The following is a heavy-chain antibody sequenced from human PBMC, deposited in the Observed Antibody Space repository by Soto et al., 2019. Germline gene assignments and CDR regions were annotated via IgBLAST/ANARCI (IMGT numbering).Heavy chain of an antibody. CDR3: ARGNYDFLTGYYIEYFDY. V-gene: IGHV4-59*01. CDR1: DGSITPNY. J-gene: IGHJ4*02. CDR2: VYYAGTT. D-gene: IGHD3-9*01. Sequence: PSETLSLTCPVSDGSITPNYYTWVRQPPGKGLEWIGYVYYAGTTTYNPSLKSRVSISIDTSKNEVSLKLRSVTAADTAVYYCARGNYDFLTGYYIEYFDYWGQGTLVTVSS.